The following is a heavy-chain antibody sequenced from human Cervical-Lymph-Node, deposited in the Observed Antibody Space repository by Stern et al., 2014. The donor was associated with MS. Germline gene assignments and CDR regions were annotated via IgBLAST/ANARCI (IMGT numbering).Heavy chain of an antibody. Sequence: QVQLLQPGAEVKKPGASVKVSCKVSGYTLSEISMHWVRQAPGKGLEWIGGFDPEHGETRYAQKFQGRVTMAEDRSTDTAYMELSSLRSEDTAVYYCATHRGRVTYYYGMDVWGQGTTVTVSS. D-gene: IGHD2-21*02. CDR1: GYTLSEIS. V-gene: IGHV1-24*01. CDR3: ATHRGRVTYYYGMDV. CDR2: FDPEHGET. J-gene: IGHJ6*02.